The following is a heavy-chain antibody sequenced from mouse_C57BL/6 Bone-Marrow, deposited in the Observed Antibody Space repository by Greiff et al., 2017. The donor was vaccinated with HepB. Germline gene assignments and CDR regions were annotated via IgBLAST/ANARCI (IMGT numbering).Heavy chain of an antibody. CDR3: ARDNYGTYYFDY. Sequence: EVKLMESGGGLVKPGGSLKLSCAASGFTFSSYAMSWVRQTPEKRLEWVATISDGGSYTYYPDNVKGRFTISRDNAENNLYLQMSHLKSEDTAMYYCARDNYGTYYFDYWGQGTTLTVSS. V-gene: IGHV5-4*01. J-gene: IGHJ2*01. CDR2: ISDGGSYT. CDR1: GFTFSSYA. D-gene: IGHD1-1*01.